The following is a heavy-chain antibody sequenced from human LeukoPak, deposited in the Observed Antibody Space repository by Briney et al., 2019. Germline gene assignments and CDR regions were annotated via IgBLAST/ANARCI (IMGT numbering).Heavy chain of an antibody. CDR3: ATVAAMVTSYYFDY. CDR1: GYTLTELS. Sequence: GASVKVSCKVSGYTLTELSMHWVRQAPGKGLEWMVGFDPEDGETIYAQKFQGRVTMTEDTSTDTAYMELSSLRSEDTAVYYCATVAAMVTSYYFDYWGQGTLVTVSS. D-gene: IGHD5-18*01. V-gene: IGHV1-24*01. J-gene: IGHJ4*02. CDR2: FDPEDGET.